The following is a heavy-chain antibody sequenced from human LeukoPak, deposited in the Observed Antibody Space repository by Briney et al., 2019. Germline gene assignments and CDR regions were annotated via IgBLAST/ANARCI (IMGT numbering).Heavy chain of an antibody. J-gene: IGHJ6*03. V-gene: IGHV4-39*01. CDR3: ARLTPYYYYYMDV. Sequence: SETLSLTCTVSGGSISSSSYYWGWIRQPPGKGLEWTGSIYYSGSTYYNPSLKSRVTISVDTSKNQFSLKLSSVTAADTAVYYCARLTPYYYYYMDVWGKGTTVTVSS. CDR1: GGSISSSSYY. CDR2: IYYSGST. D-gene: IGHD4-23*01.